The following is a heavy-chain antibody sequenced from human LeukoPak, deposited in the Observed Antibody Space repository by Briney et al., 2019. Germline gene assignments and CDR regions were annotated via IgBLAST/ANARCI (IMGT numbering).Heavy chain of an antibody. CDR3: AREYYYDSSGYFSSGFDP. CDR1: GFTFSSYW. V-gene: IGHV3-74*01. Sequence: GGALRLSCAASGFTFSSYWMHWVRQAPGKGLVWVSRINSDGSSTSYADSMKGRFTISRDNAKNTLYLQMNSLRAEDTAVYYCAREYYYDSSGYFSSGFDPWGQGTLVTVSS. CDR2: INSDGSST. J-gene: IGHJ5*02. D-gene: IGHD3-22*01.